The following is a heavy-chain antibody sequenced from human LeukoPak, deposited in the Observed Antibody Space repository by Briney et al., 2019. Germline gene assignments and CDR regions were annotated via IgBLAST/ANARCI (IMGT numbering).Heavy chain of an antibody. CDR3: TTENGYSSGWYEFSPDY. D-gene: IGHD6-19*01. CDR1: GFTFSNAW. J-gene: IGHJ4*02. V-gene: IGHV3-15*01. Sequence: GGSLRLSCAASGFTFSNAWMSWVRQAPGKRLEWVGRIKSKTDGGTTDYAAPVKGRFTISRDDSKNTLYLQMNSLITEDTAVYYCTTENGYSSGWYEFSPDYWGQGTLVTVSS. CDR2: IKSKTDGGTT.